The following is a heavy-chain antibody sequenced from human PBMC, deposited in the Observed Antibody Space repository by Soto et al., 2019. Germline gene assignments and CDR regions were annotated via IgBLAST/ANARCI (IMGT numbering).Heavy chain of an antibody. CDR3: ARGAFHNYYVDY. CDR1: GFTFCTYC. Sequence: GSLRLSCAASGFTFCTYCMHWVRQAPGEGLVWVSRIKGDESSTSSADSVKGRFTISRDNAKNTLYLHMNSLRADDTAVYYCARGAFHNYYVDYWGQGTLVTVSS. CDR2: IKGDESST. J-gene: IGHJ4*02. V-gene: IGHV3-74*01. D-gene: IGHD3-3*02.